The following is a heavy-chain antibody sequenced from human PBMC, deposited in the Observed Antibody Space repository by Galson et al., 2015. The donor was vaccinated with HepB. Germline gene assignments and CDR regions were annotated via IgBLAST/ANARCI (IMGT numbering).Heavy chain of an antibody. CDR2: ISAYNGNT. D-gene: IGHD3-9*01. J-gene: IGHJ4*02. CDR3: ARDGLGRKLRYFDPGNY. V-gene: IGHV1-18*01. Sequence: SVKVSCKASGYTFTSYGISWVRQAPGQGLEWMGWISAYNGNTNYAQKLQGRVTMTTDTSTSTAYMELRSLRSDDTAVYYCARDGLGRKLRYFDPGNYWGQGTLVTVSS. CDR1: GYTFTSYG.